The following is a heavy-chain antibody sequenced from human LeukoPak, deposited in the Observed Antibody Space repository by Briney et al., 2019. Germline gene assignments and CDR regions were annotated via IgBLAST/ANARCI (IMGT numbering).Heavy chain of an antibody. J-gene: IGHJ3*02. CDR1: GGPFSGYY. D-gene: IGHD3-10*02. CDR2: VKYTGST. CDR3: ATLNYYVDAFDI. Sequence: SETLSLTCAVYGGPFSGYYWTWIRQTPGKGLEWIGEVKYTGSTNCNPSLKSRVTISVDTSKNQFSLKLSSVTAADTAVYYCATLNYYVDAFDIWGQGTMVTVSS. V-gene: IGHV4-34*01.